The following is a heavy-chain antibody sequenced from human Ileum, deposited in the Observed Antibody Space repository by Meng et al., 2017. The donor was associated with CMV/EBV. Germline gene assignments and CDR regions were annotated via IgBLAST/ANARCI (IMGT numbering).Heavy chain of an antibody. CDR1: RCSLRASVSS. D-gene: IGHD4-17*01. CDR3: ARLDGDYIANWFAP. CDR2: IFYRGTP. J-gene: IGHJ5*02. Sequence: SRCSLRASVSSWAWIRPPPGTVLEWIGAIFYRGTPSYNPSLQTRVTLSIDTSRNQFSLKLNSVTAADTAVYYCARLDGDYIANWFAPWGQGTLVTVSS. V-gene: IGHV4-39*07.